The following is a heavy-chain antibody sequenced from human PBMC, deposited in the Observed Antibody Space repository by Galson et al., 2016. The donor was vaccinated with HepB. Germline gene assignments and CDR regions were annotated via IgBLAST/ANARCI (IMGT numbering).Heavy chain of an antibody. CDR3: ARSQSSSWYFQGVY. CDR1: GYKFTNYW. V-gene: IGHV5-51*01. J-gene: IGHJ4*02. D-gene: IGHD6-13*01. Sequence: QSGAEVKKAGESLKIPCKGSGYKFTNYWIGWVRQMLGKGLEWMGIIYPDDSDTRYNPAFQGQVTISADKSISTAYLQWRSLKASDTARYFCARSQSSSWYFQGVYWGQGTLVTVYS. CDR2: IYPDDSDT.